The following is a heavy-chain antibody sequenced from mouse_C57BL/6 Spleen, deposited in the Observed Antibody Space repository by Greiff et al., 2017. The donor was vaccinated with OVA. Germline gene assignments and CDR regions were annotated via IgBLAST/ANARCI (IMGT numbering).Heavy chain of an antibody. J-gene: IGHJ4*01. D-gene: IGHD1-1*01. CDR2: ISSGGDYI. CDR1: GFTFSSYA. Sequence: EVKLMESGEGLVKPGGSLKLSCAASGFTFSSYAMSWVRQTPEKRLEWVAYISSGGDYIYYADTVKGRFTISRDNARNTLYLQMSSLKSEDTAMYYCTGYYYGSSPYAMDYWGQGTSVTVSS. CDR3: TGYYYGSSPYAMDY. V-gene: IGHV5-9-1*02.